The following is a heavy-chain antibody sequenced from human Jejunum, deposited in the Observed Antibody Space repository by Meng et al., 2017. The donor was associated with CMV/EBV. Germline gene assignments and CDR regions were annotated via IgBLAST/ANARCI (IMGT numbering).Heavy chain of an antibody. CDR1: GFSVGLTF. V-gene: IGHV3-53*01. Sequence: SCAVSGFSVGLTFLAWVRPAPGKGLEWVSVIYSVGGTYYADSVRGRFTISRDNSKNTLFLQMDSLRAEDTAVYYCARASPHAYMDVWGQGTTVTVSS. CDR2: IYSVGGT. J-gene: IGHJ6*03. CDR3: ARASPHAYMDV.